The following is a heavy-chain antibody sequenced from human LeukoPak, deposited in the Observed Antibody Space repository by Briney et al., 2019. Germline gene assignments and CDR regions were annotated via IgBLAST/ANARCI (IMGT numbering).Heavy chain of an antibody. J-gene: IGHJ4*02. CDR3: ARDYYGSGIDY. V-gene: IGHV3-21*06. CDR1: GFTFSNYN. D-gene: IGHD3-10*01. Sequence: TGGSLRLSCAASGFTFSNYNMNWVRQAPGKGLEWVSFVSSSTTYIYYADSLKGRFTISRDNAKNSLYLQMNSLRAEDTAVYYCARDYYGSGIDYWGQGTLVTASS. CDR2: VSSSTTYI.